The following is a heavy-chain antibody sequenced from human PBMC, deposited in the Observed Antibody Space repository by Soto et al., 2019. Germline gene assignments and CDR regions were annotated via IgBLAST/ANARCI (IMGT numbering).Heavy chain of an antibody. Sequence: ASVTVSCKASGYSFTDYHIHWVRQAPGQGLEWLGRINPKSGGTSTAQKFQGWVTMTRDRSISTVYMELTRLRSDDTAVYFCARGHSTDCSNGVCSFFYNHEMDVCGQGTTVTVS. J-gene: IGHJ6*02. CDR3: ARGHSTDCSNGVCSFFYNHEMDV. CDR1: GYSFTDYH. D-gene: IGHD2-8*01. V-gene: IGHV1-2*04. CDR2: INPKSGGT.